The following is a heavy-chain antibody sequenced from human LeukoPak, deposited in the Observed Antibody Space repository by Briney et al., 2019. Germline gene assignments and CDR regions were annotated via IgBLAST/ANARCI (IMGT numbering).Heavy chain of an antibody. J-gene: IGHJ4*02. Sequence: ASVKVSCKASGGIFSSYGINWVRQAPGQGLEWMGRIIPMFGATNYAQKFQGRVTVTTDESTSTAYMELSSPRSEDTAVYYCARGSYSDYIFDYRGQGTLVTVSS. CDR3: ARGSYSDYIFDY. D-gene: IGHD4-11*01. V-gene: IGHV1-69*05. CDR1: GGIFSSYG. CDR2: IIPMFGAT.